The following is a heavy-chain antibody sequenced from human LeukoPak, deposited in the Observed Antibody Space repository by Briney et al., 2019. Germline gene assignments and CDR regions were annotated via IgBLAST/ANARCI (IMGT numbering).Heavy chain of an antibody. CDR2: LSGSGDNT. D-gene: IGHD3-9*01. CDR3: ARVNDILTGGAFDI. Sequence: GGSLRLSCAASGFTFSTYGMCWVRQAPGKGLEWVSFLSGSGDNTYYADSVKGRFTISRDNAKNSLYLQMNSLRAEDTAVYYCARVNDILTGGAFDIWGQGTMVTVSS. CDR1: GFTFSTYG. V-gene: IGHV3-21*01. J-gene: IGHJ3*02.